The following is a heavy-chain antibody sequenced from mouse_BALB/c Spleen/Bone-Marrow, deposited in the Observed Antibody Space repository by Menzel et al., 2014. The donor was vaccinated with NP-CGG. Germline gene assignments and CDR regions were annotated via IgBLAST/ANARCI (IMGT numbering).Heavy chain of an antibody. CDR1: GFTFSSFG. CDR2: INGGSNTI. D-gene: IGHD1-1*01. V-gene: IGHV5-17*02. Sequence: EVQLVESGGGLVQPGGSRKLSCAASGFTFSSFGMHWIRQAPEKGLEWVAFINGGSNTIYYADTVKGRSTISRDNPRNTLFLQMTSLRSEDTAMYFCARGTTGLRCFDVWGAGTTVTVAS. CDR3: ARGTTGLRCFDV. J-gene: IGHJ1*01.